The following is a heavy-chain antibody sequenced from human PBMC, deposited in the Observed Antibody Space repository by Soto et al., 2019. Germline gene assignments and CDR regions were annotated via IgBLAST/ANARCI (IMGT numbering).Heavy chain of an antibody. J-gene: IGHJ4*02. V-gene: IGHV3-74*01. Sequence: GGSLRLSCAASGFTFSSYWMHWVRQAPGKGLVWVSRINSDGSSTSYADSVKGRFTISRDNAKNTLYLQMNSLRAEDTAVYYCARVGTGHYQPVAYGGQGTLVTVSS. CDR1: GFTFSSYW. D-gene: IGHD2-2*01. CDR3: ARVGTGHYQPVAY. CDR2: INSDGSST.